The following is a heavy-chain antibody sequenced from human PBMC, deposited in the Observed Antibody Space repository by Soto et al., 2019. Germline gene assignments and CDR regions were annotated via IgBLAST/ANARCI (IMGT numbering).Heavy chain of an antibody. J-gene: IGHJ4*02. CDR3: AKGIRFLEWLLNPNFDY. D-gene: IGHD3-3*01. CDR2: ISYDGSNK. Sequence: PGGSLRLSCAASGFTFSSYGMHWVRQAPGKGLEWVAVISYDGSNKYYADSVKGRFTISRDNSKNTLYLQMNSLRAEDTAVYYCAKGIRFLEWLLNPNFDYWGQGTLVTVSS. CDR1: GFTFSSYG. V-gene: IGHV3-30*18.